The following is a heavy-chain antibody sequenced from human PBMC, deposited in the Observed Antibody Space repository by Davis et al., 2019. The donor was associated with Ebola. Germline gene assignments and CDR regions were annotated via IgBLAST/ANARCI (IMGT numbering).Heavy chain of an antibody. CDR1: GYSFSTYG. CDR2: INTNTGNP. D-gene: IGHD6-19*01. V-gene: IGHV7-4-1*02. J-gene: IGHJ6*04. Sequence: ASVKVSCKASGYSFSTYGMNWVRQAPGQGLEWMGRINTNTGNPTYAQGFTGRFVFSLDTSVSTAYLQISSLKAEDTAVYYCARVLAGWRQVPRHYYDYYSMDVWGKGTTVTVVS. CDR3: ARVLAGWRQVPRHYYDYYSMDV.